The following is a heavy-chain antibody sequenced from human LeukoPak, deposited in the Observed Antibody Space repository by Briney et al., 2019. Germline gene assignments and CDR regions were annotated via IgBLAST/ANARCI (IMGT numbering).Heavy chain of an antibody. CDR2: INHSGST. CDR1: GRSFSGYY. Sequence: SETLSLTCAVYGRSFSGYYWSWIRQPPGKGLEWIGEINHSGSTNYNPSLKSRVTISVDTSKNQLSLKLSSVTAADTAVYYCASSYCSGGSCDQGWFDPWGQGALVTVSS. J-gene: IGHJ5*02. D-gene: IGHD2-15*01. V-gene: IGHV4-34*01. CDR3: ASSYCSGGSCDQGWFDP.